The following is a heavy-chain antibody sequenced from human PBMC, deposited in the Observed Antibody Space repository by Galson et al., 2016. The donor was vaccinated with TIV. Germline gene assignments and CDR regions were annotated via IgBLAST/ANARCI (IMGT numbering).Heavy chain of an antibody. Sequence: SLRLSCAASGFSFSTYAMYWVRQAPGKGLEWLAVVSYNGDKQDYADSVKGRFTIYRDNFDNKVYLQMNSLTYNDTALYYCAGLEDGGSFPGDDFWGQGTMVTVSS. J-gene: IGHJ3*01. D-gene: IGHD4-23*01. CDR1: GFSFSTYA. V-gene: IGHV3-30-3*01. CDR2: VSYNGDKQ. CDR3: AGLEDGGSFPGDDF.